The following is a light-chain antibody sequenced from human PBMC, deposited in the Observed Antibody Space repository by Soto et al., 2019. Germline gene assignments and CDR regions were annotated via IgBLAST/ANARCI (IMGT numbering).Light chain of an antibody. J-gene: IGKJ3*01. Sequence: IVLTQSPGTLSLSPGEKATLSCGASQSVTNNFLAWYQQKPGQAPRLLIYGASSRATGVPDRFSGSGSGTDFTLTISRLEPGDFAVYYCQQYGTPPFPFGPGTKVDIK. V-gene: IGKV3-20*01. CDR1: QSVTNNF. CDR2: GAS. CDR3: QQYGTPPFP.